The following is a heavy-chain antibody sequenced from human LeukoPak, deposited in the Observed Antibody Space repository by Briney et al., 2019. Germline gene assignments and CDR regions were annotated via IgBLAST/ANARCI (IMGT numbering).Heavy chain of an antibody. CDR1: GFTFSSYA. J-gene: IGHJ4*02. CDR3: ASHDFWSGYYTEFDY. Sequence: RGSLRLSCAASGFTFSSYAMSWVRQAPGKGLEWVSAISGSGGSTYYADSVKGRFTISRDNSKNTLYLQMNSLRAEDTAVYYYASHDFWSGYYTEFDYWGQGTLVTVSS. D-gene: IGHD3-3*01. CDR2: ISGSGGST. V-gene: IGHV3-23*01.